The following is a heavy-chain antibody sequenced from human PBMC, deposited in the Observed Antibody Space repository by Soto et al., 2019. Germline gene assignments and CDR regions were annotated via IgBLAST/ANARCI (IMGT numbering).Heavy chain of an antibody. D-gene: IGHD5-12*01. CDR2: IYYSGST. CDR1: GGSISRYY. CDR3: ARDSKRGYSGYDKLDY. Sequence: QVQLQESGPGLVKPSETLSLTCTVSGGSISRYYWTWIRQPPVKGLEWIGYIYYSGSTNYNPSLKSRVTISVDTSKNQFSLKLSSVTAADTAVYYCARDSKRGYSGYDKLDYWGQGTLVTVSS. J-gene: IGHJ4*02. V-gene: IGHV4-59*01.